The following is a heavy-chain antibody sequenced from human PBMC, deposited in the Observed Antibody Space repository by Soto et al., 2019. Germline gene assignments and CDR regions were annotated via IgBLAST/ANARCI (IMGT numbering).Heavy chain of an antibody. D-gene: IGHD3-10*01. CDR3: ARNSEFSGSYDYYLDY. V-gene: IGHV6-1*01. J-gene: IGHJ4*02. Sequence: SQTLSLTCAISGDSVSSNSAAWNWIRQSPSRGLEWLGRTYYRSKWYNDYAVSVKSRITINPDTSKNQFSLQLNSVTPEDTAVYYCARNSEFSGSYDYYLDYWGQGTLVTVSS. CDR2: TYYRSKWYN. CDR1: GDSVSSNSAA.